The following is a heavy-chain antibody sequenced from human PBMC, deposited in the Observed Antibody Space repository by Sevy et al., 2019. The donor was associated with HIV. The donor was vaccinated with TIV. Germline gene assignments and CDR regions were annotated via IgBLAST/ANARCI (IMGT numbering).Heavy chain of an antibody. D-gene: IGHD5-18*01. V-gene: IGHV3-48*02. CDR2: ISSSSSTI. Sequence: GGSLRLSCAASGFTFSSYSMNWVRQAPGKGLEWVSYISSSSSTIYYANSVKGRFTISRDNAKNSLYLQMNSLRDEDTAVYYCASGGQLWSYYFDYWGQGTLVTVSS. CDR1: GFTFSSYS. CDR3: ASGGQLWSYYFDY. J-gene: IGHJ4*02.